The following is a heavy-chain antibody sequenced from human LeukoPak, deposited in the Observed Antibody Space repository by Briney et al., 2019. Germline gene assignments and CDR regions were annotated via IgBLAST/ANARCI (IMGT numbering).Heavy chain of an antibody. Sequence: SETLSLTCTVSGGSISSSSYYWGWIRQPPGKGLEWIGSIYYSGSTYYNPSLKSRVTISVDTSKNQFSLKLSSVTAADTAVYYCARAVILTGFNYYYYMDVWGKGTTVTVSS. D-gene: IGHD3-9*01. CDR1: GGSISSSSYY. J-gene: IGHJ6*03. V-gene: IGHV4-39*07. CDR2: IYYSGST. CDR3: ARAVILTGFNYYYYMDV.